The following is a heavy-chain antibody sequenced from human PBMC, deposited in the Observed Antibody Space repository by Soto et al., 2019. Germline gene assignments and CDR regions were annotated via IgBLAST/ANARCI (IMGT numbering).Heavy chain of an antibody. Sequence: GGSLRLSCATSGYAFEDYAMHWVRQVPGKGLEWVSLISWDGESTYYADPVKGRFTVSRDNSERSLYLQMNSVRVDDTALYYCAKVGQLDITTGHAYFDHWGQGTLVTVSS. V-gene: IGHV3-43D*04. CDR2: ISWDGEST. CDR1: GYAFEDYA. CDR3: AKVGQLDITTGHAYFDH. J-gene: IGHJ4*02. D-gene: IGHD5-12*01.